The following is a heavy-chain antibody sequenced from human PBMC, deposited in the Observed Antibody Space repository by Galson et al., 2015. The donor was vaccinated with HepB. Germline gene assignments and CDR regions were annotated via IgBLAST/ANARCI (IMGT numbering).Heavy chain of an antibody. D-gene: IGHD2-2*01. J-gene: IGHJ3*02. Sequence: SVKVSCKASGYTFTSYAMHWVRQAPGQRLEWMGWINAGNGNTKYSQKFQGRVTITRDTSASTAYMEQSSLRSEDTAVYYCARGQTQGYCSSTSCYSQPDDAFDIWGQGTMVTVSS. V-gene: IGHV1-3*01. CDR1: GYTFTSYA. CDR2: INAGNGNT. CDR3: ARGQTQGYCSSTSCYSQPDDAFDI.